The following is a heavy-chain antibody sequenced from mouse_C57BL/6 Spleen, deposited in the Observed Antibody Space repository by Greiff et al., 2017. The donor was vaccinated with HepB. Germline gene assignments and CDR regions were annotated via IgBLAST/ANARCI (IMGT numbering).Heavy chain of an antibody. CDR3: ARKGVYYDYEGYAMDY. CDR2: IWSGGST. V-gene: IGHV2-2*01. CDR1: GFSLTSYG. D-gene: IGHD2-4*01. Sequence: QVQLKESGPGLVQPSQSLSITCTVSGFSLTSYGVHWVRQSPGKGLEWLGVIWSGGSTDYNAAFISRLSISKDNSKSQVFFKMNRLQADDTAIYYCARKGVYYDYEGYAMDYWGQGTSVTVSS. J-gene: IGHJ4*01.